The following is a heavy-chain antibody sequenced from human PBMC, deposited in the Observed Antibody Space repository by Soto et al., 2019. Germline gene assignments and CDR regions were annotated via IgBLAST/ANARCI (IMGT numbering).Heavy chain of an antibody. J-gene: IGHJ6*02. CDR1: GGSISSYY. D-gene: IGHD3-22*01. CDR3: ARWLGPGAAGSYYATDV. V-gene: IGHV4-59*01. CDR2: IYYSGST. Sequence: SETLSLTCTVSGGSISSYYWSWIRQPPGKGLEWIGYIYYSGSTNYNPSLKSRVTISVDTSKNQFSLKLSSVTPADTAVYYCARWLGPGAAGSYYATDVWGQGTTVTVSS.